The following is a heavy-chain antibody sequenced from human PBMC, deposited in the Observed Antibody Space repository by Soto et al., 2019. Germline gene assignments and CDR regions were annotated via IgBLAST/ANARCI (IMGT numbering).Heavy chain of an antibody. V-gene: IGHV4-59*08. D-gene: IGHD3-9*01. J-gene: IGHJ6*03. CDR1: GGSISSYY. CDR2: IYYSGST. Sequence: LETLSLTCTVSGGSISSYYWSWIRQPPGKGLEWIGYIYYSGSTNYNPSLKSRVTISVDTSKNQFSLKLGSVTAADTAVYYCARLERYFDWGHPNYYYYYMDVWGKGTTVTVSS. CDR3: ARLERYFDWGHPNYYYYYMDV.